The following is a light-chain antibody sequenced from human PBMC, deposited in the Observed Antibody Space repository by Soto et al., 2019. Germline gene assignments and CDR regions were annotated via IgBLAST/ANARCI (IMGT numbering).Light chain of an antibody. CDR3: TSYTNNNTLI. V-gene: IGLV2-14*01. CDR2: GVT. Sequence: QSSLTQPASVSGSPGQSITISCTGTSSDVGGYNYVSWYQQHPGRAPRLVIYGVTNRPSGVSNRFSGSKSGYTASLTISGLQAEDEAIYYCTSYTNNNTLIFGGGTKLTVL. J-gene: IGLJ2*01. CDR1: SSDVGGYNY.